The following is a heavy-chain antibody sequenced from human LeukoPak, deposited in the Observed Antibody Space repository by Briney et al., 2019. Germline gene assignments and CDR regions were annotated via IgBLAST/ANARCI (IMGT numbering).Heavy chain of an antibody. Sequence: PGGSLRLSCAASGFTFSTYWIHWARQAPGKGLVWVSRINSDGSSATYADSVKGRFTISRDNAKNTVYLQMNSLRVEDTAVYFCTSRNGSGDYWGQGTPVTVSS. D-gene: IGHD3-10*01. CDR1: GFTFSTYW. CDR3: TSRNGSGDY. CDR2: INSDGSSA. V-gene: IGHV3-74*01. J-gene: IGHJ4*02.